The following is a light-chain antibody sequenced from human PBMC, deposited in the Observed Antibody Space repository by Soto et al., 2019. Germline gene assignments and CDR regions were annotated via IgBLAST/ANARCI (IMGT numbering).Light chain of an antibody. CDR2: GAS. CDR1: QSVSSSY. CDR3: QQYGSSPLFT. V-gene: IGKV3-20*01. Sequence: EIVLTQSPGTLSLSPGERATLSCRASQSVSSSYLAWYQQKPGQAPRLLIYGASSRATGIPDRFSGSGSGTDFTLTISRLEPEDFAVYYCQQYGSSPLFTFGPGTNVHI. J-gene: IGKJ3*01.